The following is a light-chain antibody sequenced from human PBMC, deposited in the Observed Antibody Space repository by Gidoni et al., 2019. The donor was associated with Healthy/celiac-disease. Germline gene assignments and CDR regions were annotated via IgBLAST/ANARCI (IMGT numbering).Light chain of an antibody. Sequence: QAALTPPASVSWSPGQSLTISCTGTSSDVGGYNYVSWSQQHPGKAPKLMIYDVSNRPSGVSNRFSGSKSGNTASLTISGLQAEDEADYYCSSYTSSSTVVFGGGTKLTVL. CDR2: DVS. CDR3: SSYTSSSTVV. V-gene: IGLV2-14*03. CDR1: SSDVGGYNY. J-gene: IGLJ2*01.